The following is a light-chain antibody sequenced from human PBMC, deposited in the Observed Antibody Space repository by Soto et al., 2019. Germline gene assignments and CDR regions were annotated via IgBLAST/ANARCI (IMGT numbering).Light chain of an antibody. CDR2: GAS. Sequence: DIQMTQSPSSLSASVGDAVSLTCRASRSISNYLNWYQQKPGRAPKLLISGASSLQRGVPSRFSGSGSGTTSTLTITSLQPDDFAIYFCQQSYTAPYTFGPGTKVDIK. J-gene: IGKJ3*01. V-gene: IGKV1-39*01. CDR1: RSISNY. CDR3: QQSYTAPYT.